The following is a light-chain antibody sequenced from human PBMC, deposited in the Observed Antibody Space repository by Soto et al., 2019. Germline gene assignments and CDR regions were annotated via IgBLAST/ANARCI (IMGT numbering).Light chain of an antibody. CDR2: GAS. V-gene: IGKV3-20*01. CDR3: QQYYDWPLT. CDR1: HSVSSIY. J-gene: IGKJ4*01. Sequence: EIVLTQSPGTLRLSPGQTSTLSCTASHSVSSIYLAWYQQGPGHAPRLHFFGASRGATGIPDGFSGGESETDFTLNIGSLQSEDFAVYYCQQYYDWPLTFGGGTKVDIK.